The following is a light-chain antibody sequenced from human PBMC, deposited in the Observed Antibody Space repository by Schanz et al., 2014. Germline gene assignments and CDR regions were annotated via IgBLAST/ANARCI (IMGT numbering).Light chain of an antibody. CDR1: SSDVGGYNY. CDR3: CSYAGSYTLV. Sequence: QSALTQPASVSGSPGQSITISCTGTSSDVGGYNYVSWYQQYPGKAPKLMIYDVSNRPSGVSNRFSGSKSGNTASLTISGLQAEDEADYYCCSYAGSYTLVFGGGTKLTVL. J-gene: IGLJ2*01. V-gene: IGLV2-14*03. CDR2: DVS.